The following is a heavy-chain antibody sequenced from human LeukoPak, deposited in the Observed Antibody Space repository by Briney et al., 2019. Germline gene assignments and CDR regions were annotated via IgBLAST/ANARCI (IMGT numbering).Heavy chain of an antibody. CDR2: ISSSSSYI. D-gene: IGHD5-12*01. CDR3: ARGSGYSGYDPIDY. CDR1: GFTFSSYS. J-gene: IGHJ4*02. Sequence: GGSLRLSCAPSGFTFSSYSMNWVRQAPGEGLEWVSSISSSSSYIYYADSVKGRFTITRDNAKISLYLQMNSLRAEDTAVYYCARGSGYSGYDPIDYWGQGTLVTVSS. V-gene: IGHV3-21*01.